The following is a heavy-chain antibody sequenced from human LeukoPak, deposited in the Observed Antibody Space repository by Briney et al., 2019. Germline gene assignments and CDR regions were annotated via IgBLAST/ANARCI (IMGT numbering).Heavy chain of an antibody. CDR2: IHTSGDT. Sequence: GGSLRLSCAASGFTVSSNYMSWVRQAPGKGLEWVSAIHTSGDTCYADSVKGRFTISRDTSKNTLYLQINSLRVEDTAVYYCIVFGDSNHWGQGTLVTVSS. CDR3: IVFGDSNH. J-gene: IGHJ5*02. CDR1: GFTVSSNY. D-gene: IGHD4-17*01. V-gene: IGHV3-53*01.